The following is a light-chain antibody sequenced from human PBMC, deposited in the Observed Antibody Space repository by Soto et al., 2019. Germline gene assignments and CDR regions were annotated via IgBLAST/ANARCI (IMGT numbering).Light chain of an antibody. CDR2: EVS. Sequence: QSVLTQPASVSGSPGQPITISCTGTSSDVGGYNYVSWYQQHPGKAPKLMIYEVSNRPSGVSNRFSGSKSGNTASLTISGLQAEDEADYYRSSYTSSSTVVFGGGTKVTVL. CDR3: SSYTSSSTVV. CDR1: SSDVGGYNY. J-gene: IGLJ2*01. V-gene: IGLV2-14*01.